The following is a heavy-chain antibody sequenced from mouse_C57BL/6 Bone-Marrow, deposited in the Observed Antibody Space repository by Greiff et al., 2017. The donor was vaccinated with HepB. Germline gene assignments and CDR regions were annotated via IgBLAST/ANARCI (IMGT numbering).Heavy chain of an antibody. Sequence: EVKLVESGGGLVKPGGSLKLSCAASGFTFSSYAMSWVRQTPEKRLEWVATISDGGSYTYYPDNVKGRFTISRDNAKNNLYLQMSHLKSEDTAMYYCAREKRAYYSNYWYFDVWGTGTTVTVSS. CDR3: AREKRAYYSNYWYFDV. D-gene: IGHD2-5*01. CDR1: GFTFSSYA. J-gene: IGHJ1*03. V-gene: IGHV5-4*01. CDR2: ISDGGSYT.